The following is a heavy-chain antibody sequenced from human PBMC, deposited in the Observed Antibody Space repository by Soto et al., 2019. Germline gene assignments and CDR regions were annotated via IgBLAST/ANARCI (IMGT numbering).Heavy chain of an antibody. D-gene: IGHD6-13*01. V-gene: IGHV4-39*01. CDR3: ARHNPYSSSWFYWYFDL. Sequence: PSETLSLTCTVSGGSISSSTYYWGWIRQPPGKGLEWIGSIYYSGITYYNPSLKSRVTISVDTSKNQFSLMLISVTAADTAVYYCARHNPYSSSWFYWYFDLWGRGALVTVSS. CDR2: IYYSGIT. CDR1: GGSISSSTYY. J-gene: IGHJ2*01.